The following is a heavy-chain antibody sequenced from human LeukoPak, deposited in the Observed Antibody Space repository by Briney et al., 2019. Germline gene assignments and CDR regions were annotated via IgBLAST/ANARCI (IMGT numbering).Heavy chain of an antibody. D-gene: IGHD1-26*01. CDR3: ARGWTFPDPIVGPTTGYPDY. J-gene: IGHJ4*02. CDR2: ISTYNGNT. CDR1: GYTFTNYG. V-gene: IGHV1-18*01. Sequence: GASVKVSCKASGYTFTNYGISWVRQAPGQGLEWMGWISTYNGNTNYAQKVQGRVTMTTDTSTSAAYMELRSLRSDDTAVYYCARGWTFPDPIVGPTTGYPDYWGRGTLVTVSS.